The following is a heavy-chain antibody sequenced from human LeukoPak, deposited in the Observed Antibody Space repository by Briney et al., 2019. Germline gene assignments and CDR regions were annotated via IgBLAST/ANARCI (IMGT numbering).Heavy chain of an antibody. CDR1: GFMFGTYT. Sequence: GGSLRLSRAASGFMFGTYTMKWLRQAPGKGLEWVSYISHSGDATYYADSVKGRFTVSRDNAKNSLYLQMNGLRAEDTAVYFCATQDLVVVPAASHYFGYWGQGILVTVSS. CDR2: ISHSGDAT. V-gene: IGHV3-48*03. J-gene: IGHJ4*02. D-gene: IGHD2-15*01. CDR3: ATQDLVVVPAASHYFGY.